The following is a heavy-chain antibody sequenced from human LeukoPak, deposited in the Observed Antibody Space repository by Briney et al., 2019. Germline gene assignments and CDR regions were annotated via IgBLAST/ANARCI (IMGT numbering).Heavy chain of an antibody. CDR2: ISGDGGST. Sequence: GGSLRLSCAASGFTFDDYAMHWVRQAPGKGLEWVSLISGDGGSTYYADSVKGRFTISRDNSKNTLYLQMNSLRAEDTAVYYCAKEPGHDGDYFDYWGQGTLVTVSS. D-gene: IGHD4-17*01. CDR1: GFTFDDYA. V-gene: IGHV3-43*02. CDR3: AKEPGHDGDYFDY. J-gene: IGHJ4*02.